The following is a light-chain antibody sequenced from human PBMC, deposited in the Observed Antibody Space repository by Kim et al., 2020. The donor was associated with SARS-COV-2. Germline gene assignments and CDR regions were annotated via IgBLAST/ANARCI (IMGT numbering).Light chain of an antibody. CDR1: NIGSKS. CDR2: CDS. V-gene: IGLV3-21*04. Sequence: PGKTARITCGGDNIGSKSVHWYQQKPGQAPVLVIYCDSDRPSGIPERFSGSNSGNTATLTISRVEAGDEADYYCQVWDSSSDHHVVFGGGTQLTVL. CDR3: QVWDSSSDHHVV. J-gene: IGLJ2*01.